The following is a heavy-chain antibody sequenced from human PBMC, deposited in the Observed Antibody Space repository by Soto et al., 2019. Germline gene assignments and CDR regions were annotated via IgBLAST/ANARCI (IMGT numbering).Heavy chain of an antibody. CDR2: IYWDDDK. CDR3: ALREYYGGHFDY. V-gene: IGHV2-5*02. Sequence: QITLKESGPTLVKPTQTLTLTCTFSGFSLSTSGVGVGWIRQPPGKALEWLALIYWDDDKRYSPSLKSRLTITKDTSKNQVVLTMTDMDPVDTATYYRALREYYGGHFDYWGQGTLVTVSS. D-gene: IGHD3-3*01. J-gene: IGHJ4*02. CDR1: GFSLSTSGVG.